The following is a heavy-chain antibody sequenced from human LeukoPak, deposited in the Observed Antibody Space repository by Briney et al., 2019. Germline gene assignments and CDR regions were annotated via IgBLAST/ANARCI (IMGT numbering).Heavy chain of an antibody. J-gene: IGHJ4*02. CDR1: GFTFNSYA. V-gene: IGHV3-23*01. CDR3: AKDGYYYDSSGYYDGGYFDY. D-gene: IGHD3-22*01. Sequence: GGSLRLSCAASGFTFNSYAMSWVRQAPGKGLEWVSGISGYGGSTYYADSVKGRFTISRDNSKNTLYLEMNSLRAEDTAVCYCAKDGYYYDSSGYYDGGYFDYWGQGTLVTVSS. CDR2: ISGYGGST.